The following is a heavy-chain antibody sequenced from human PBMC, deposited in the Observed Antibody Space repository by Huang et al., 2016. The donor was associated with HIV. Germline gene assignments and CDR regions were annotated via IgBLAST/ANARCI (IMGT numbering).Heavy chain of an antibody. J-gene: IGHJ4*03. Sequence: EVQLEESGGALVKPGGSLRLSCAAPGFLFTTFTMHWVRQAPGKGLAWVSSISGSGSAIYYADAVKGRFTISRDNTKKSLYLQMSSLSVDDTAFYFCARGGPVGYFNLWGHGTLVSVSS. D-gene: IGHD2-15*01. CDR1: GFLFTTFT. V-gene: IGHV3-21*01. CDR2: ISGSGSAI. CDR3: ARGGPVGYFNL.